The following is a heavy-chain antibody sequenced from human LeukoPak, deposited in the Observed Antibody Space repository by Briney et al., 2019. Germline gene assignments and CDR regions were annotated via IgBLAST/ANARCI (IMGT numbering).Heavy chain of an antibody. V-gene: IGHV4-4*07. J-gene: IGHJ5*02. CDR3: ARDERDYDFWSGSNQYGGFDP. D-gene: IGHD3-3*01. CDR1: GGSITTYY. Sequence: SETLSLTCTVSGGSITTYYWSWIRQPAGKGLEWIGHVYTSGSTKYNPSLKSRVTMSVDTSKNQFSLKLRSVTAADTAVYYCARDERDYDFWSGSNQYGGFDPWRQGTLVTVSS. CDR2: VYTSGST.